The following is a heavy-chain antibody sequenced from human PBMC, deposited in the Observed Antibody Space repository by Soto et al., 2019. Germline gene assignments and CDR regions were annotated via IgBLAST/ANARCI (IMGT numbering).Heavy chain of an antibody. CDR3: AREVVRVAGTRWFDP. Sequence: ASVKVSCKASGYTFTSYDINWVRQATGQGLEWMGWMNPNSGNTGYAQRLQGRATMTTDTSTSTAYMELRSLRSDDTAVYYCAREVVRVAGTRWFDPWGQGTLVTVSS. CDR2: MNPNSGNT. CDR1: GYTFTSYD. D-gene: IGHD6-19*01. V-gene: IGHV1-8*01. J-gene: IGHJ5*02.